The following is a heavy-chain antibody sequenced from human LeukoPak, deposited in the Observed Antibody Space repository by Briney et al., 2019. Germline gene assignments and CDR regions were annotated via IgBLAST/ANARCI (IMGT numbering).Heavy chain of an antibody. V-gene: IGHV4-59*08. CDR2: IYYSGST. CDR3: ARHSRSSGWSDY. D-gene: IGHD6-19*01. CDR1: GGSFSGYY. J-gene: IGHJ4*02. Sequence: SETLSLTCAVYGGSFSGYYWSWIRQPPGKGLEWIGYIYYSGSTNYNPSLKSRVTISVDTSKNQFSLKLSSVTAADTAVYYCARHSRSSGWSDYWGQGTLVTVSS.